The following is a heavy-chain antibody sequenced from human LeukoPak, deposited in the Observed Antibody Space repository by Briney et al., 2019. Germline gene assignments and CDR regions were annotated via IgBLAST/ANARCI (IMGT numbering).Heavy chain of an antibody. V-gene: IGHV1-46*01. Sequence: ASVKVSCKASGYTFTGYYIHWMRQAPGQGLEWLGIVDPTADGTIYAQKFQGRVTLTSDTSTSTVYMQLSNLRSEDTAVYYCARGRGNDPPWFDPWGQGTLVTVSS. CDR3: ARGRGNDPPWFDP. CDR2: VDPTADGT. D-gene: IGHD5-12*01. J-gene: IGHJ5*02. CDR1: GYTFTGYY.